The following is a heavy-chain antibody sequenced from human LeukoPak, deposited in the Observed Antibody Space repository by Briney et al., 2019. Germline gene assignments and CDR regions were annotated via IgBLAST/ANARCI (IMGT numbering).Heavy chain of an antibody. CDR1: GGSVTSTNW. CDR3: AREGGFYRPLDY. V-gene: IGHV4-4*02. D-gene: IGHD3-3*01. Sequence: RSESLSLTCDVSGGSVTSTNWWTWVRQPPGKGLEWIGEDHLDGRTNYNPSLKSRLIMSVDLPENHISLKLTSVTAADTAVYYCAREGGFYRPLDYPGQGVLFTVSS. CDR2: DHLDGRT. J-gene: IGHJ4*02.